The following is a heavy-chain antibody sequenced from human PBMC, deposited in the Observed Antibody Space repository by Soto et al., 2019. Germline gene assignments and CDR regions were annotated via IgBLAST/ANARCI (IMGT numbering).Heavy chain of an antibody. V-gene: IGHV1-69*01. D-gene: IGHD2-15*01. CDR2: IIPIFGTA. CDR3: ARTCSGGSCYPDGHYYYCYGMDV. CDR1: GGTFSSYA. J-gene: IGHJ6*02. Sequence: QVQLVQSGAEVKKPGSSVKVSCKASGGTFSSYAISWVRQAPGQGLEWMGGIIPIFGTANYAQKFQGRVTITADESTSTAYRELSSVRSEDTAVYYCARTCSGGSCYPDGHYYYCYGMDVWGQGTTVTVSS.